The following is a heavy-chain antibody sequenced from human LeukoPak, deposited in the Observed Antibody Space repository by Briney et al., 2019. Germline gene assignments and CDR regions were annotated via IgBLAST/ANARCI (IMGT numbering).Heavy chain of an antibody. Sequence: PGGSLRLSCTASGFSFSTYGMHWVRQAPGKGLEWVSFLRFDATSFYYAESVKGRFTISRDNSKNTLYLQINSLRAEDTAVYYCARGMVFGYWGQGTLVTVSS. V-gene: IGHV3-30*02. CDR3: ARGMVFGY. D-gene: IGHD3-10*01. CDR1: GFSFSTYG. J-gene: IGHJ4*02. CDR2: LRFDATSF.